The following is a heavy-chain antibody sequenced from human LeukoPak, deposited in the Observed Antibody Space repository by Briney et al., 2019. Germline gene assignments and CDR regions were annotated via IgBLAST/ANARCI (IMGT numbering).Heavy chain of an antibody. J-gene: IGHJ6*03. Sequence: GGSLRLSCAASGFTFSSYAMHWVRQAPGKGLEYVSAISSNGGSTYYANSVKGRFTISRDNSKNTLYLQMGSLRAEDTAVYYCARAYSGTYGLGYYYMDVWGKGTTVTISS. CDR3: ARAYSGTYGLGYYYMDV. CDR1: GFTFSSYA. CDR2: ISSNGGST. V-gene: IGHV3-64*01. D-gene: IGHD1-26*01.